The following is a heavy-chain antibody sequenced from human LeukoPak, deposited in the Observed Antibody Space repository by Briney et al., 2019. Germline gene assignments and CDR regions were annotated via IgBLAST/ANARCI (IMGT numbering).Heavy chain of an antibody. V-gene: IGHV1-8*01. CDR3: ARGPQPKRITMIVVVTRLFDP. D-gene: IGHD3-22*01. J-gene: IGHJ5*02. CDR2: MNPNSGNT. Sequence: ASVKVSCKASGYTFTSYDINWVRQATGQGLEWMGWMNPNSGNTGYAQKFQGRVTMTRNTSISTAYMELSSLRSEDTAVYYCARGPQPKRITMIVVVTRLFDPWGQGTLVTVSS. CDR1: GYTFTSYD.